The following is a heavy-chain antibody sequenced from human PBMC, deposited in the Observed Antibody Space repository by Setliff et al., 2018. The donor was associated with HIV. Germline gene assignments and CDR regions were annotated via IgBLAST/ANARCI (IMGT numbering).Heavy chain of an antibody. CDR2: IIPIFGTA. J-gene: IGHJ6*03. V-gene: IGHV1-69*05. D-gene: IGHD3-10*01. CDR1: GGTFSSFA. CDR3: ARETYYGSGSYLPTEYYYYYMDV. Sequence: GASVKVSCKASGGTFSSFAISWVRQAPGQGLEWMGGIIPIFGTANYAQKFQGRVTITTDESTTTAYMELRSLRSEDTAVYYCARETYYGSGSYLPTEYYYYYMDVWGKGTMVTVSS.